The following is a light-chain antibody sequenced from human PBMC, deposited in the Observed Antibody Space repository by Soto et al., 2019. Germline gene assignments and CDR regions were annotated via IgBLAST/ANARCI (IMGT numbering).Light chain of an antibody. CDR2: LGS. J-gene: IGKJ1*01. CDR3: MQALQPPWT. V-gene: IGKV2-28*01. Sequence: DIVMTQSPLSLPVTPGEPASISCRSSQSLLHSNGYNYLDWYLQKPGQSPQLLIYLGSNRASGVHDRFSGSGSVTDVTLKISRVEAEDVGVYYCMQALQPPWTFGQGTKVEIK. CDR1: QSLLHSNGYNY.